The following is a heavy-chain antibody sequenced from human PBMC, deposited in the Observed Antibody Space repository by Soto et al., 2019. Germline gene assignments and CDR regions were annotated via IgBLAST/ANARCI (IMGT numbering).Heavy chain of an antibody. CDR2: MNPNSGNT. CDR3: ARGQSGYSSGWSPNDY. D-gene: IGHD6-19*01. V-gene: IGHV1-8*01. CDR1: GYTFTSYE. J-gene: IGHJ4*02. Sequence: QVQLVQSGAEVKKPGASVKVSCKASGYTFTSYELNWVRQATGQGLEWMGWMNPNSGNTGYAQKFQGRVTMTRNTSISTAYMELSRLRSEDTAVYYCARGQSGYSSGWSPNDYWGQGTLVTVSS.